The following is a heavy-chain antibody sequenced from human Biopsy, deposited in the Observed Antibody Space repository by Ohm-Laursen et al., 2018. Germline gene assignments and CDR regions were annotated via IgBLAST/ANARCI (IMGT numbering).Heavy chain of an antibody. D-gene: IGHD2-15*01. CDR1: GFPVSDYY. CDR3: ARAVGIAAAPIDY. Sequence: SLRLSCTASGFPVSDYYMSWIRQAPGRGLEWVSDINSSGSTKYHAESVKGRFTISRYNAMNSVYLQMNSLRGEDTAVYYCARAVGIAAAPIDYWGQGTLVTVSS. V-gene: IGHV3-11*01. J-gene: IGHJ4*02. CDR2: INSSGSTK.